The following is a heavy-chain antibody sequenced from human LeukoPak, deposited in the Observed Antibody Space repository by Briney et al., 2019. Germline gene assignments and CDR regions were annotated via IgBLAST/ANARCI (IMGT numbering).Heavy chain of an antibody. V-gene: IGHV1-69*13. CDR1: GGTFRTFA. D-gene: IGHD5-24*01. J-gene: IGHJ3*01. CDR3: ATERWLQY. CDR2: IIPIFGIP. Sequence: SVKVSCKASGGTFRTFAISWVRQAPGQGLEWMGGIIPIFGIPDSAQKFQGRVTITAAESTSTAYLELRSLTSEDTAVYFCATERWLQYWGQGTMVTVSS.